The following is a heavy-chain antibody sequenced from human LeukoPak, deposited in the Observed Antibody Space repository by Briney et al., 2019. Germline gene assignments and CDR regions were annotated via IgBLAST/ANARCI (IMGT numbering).Heavy chain of an antibody. CDR3: ERFAGDKY. CDR1: GFTFTSYS. Sequence: GGSLRLSCATSGFTFTSYSMNWVRQAPGKGLEWVSYISSSGTPIYYADSVKGRFTISRDNAKNSVYLQMNSLRHEDTAVYYCERFAGDKYWGQGTLVTVSS. V-gene: IGHV3-48*02. D-gene: IGHD3-10*01. J-gene: IGHJ4*02. CDR2: ISSSGTPI.